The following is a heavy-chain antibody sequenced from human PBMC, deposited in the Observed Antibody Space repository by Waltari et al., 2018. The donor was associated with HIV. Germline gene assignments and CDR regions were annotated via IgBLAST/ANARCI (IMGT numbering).Heavy chain of an antibody. J-gene: IGHJ4*02. D-gene: IGHD1-26*01. CDR1: GYTFTSYY. V-gene: IGHV1-46*01. CDR3: SLPDRYSGSYSY. Sequence: QVQLVQSGAEVKKPGASVKVSCKASGYTFTSYYMHWVRQAPGQGLEGMEIINPSVGRTSYAQKFQGRVTMTRDTSTSTVYMELSSLRSEDTAVYYCSLPDRYSGSYSYWGQGTLVTVSS. CDR2: INPSVGRT.